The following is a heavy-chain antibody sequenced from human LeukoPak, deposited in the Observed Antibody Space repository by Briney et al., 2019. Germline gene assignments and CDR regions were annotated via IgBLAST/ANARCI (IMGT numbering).Heavy chain of an antibody. V-gene: IGHV1-24*01. Sequence: GASVKVSCKVAGYTLTALSMHWVRQAPGKGLEWMGGFDPEDGETIYAQKFQGRVTMTEDTSTDTAYMELSSLRSEDTVVYYCATDRAGRSNAFDIWGQGTMVTVSS. D-gene: IGHD1-26*01. CDR1: GYTLTALS. CDR2: FDPEDGET. J-gene: IGHJ3*02. CDR3: ATDRAGRSNAFDI.